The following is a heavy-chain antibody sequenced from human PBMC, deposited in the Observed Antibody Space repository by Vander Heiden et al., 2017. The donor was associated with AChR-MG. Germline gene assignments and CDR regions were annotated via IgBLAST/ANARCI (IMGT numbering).Heavy chain of an antibody. D-gene: IGHD3-10*01. CDR1: GFKFSKYW. J-gene: IGHJ4*02. Sequence: EVQLVESGGDLVRPGGSLRLSCAASGFKFSKYWMGWVRQAPGRGLEWVANLNQNGSETYYVDSVEGRFTISRDNTKNSLFLQMDTLRAEDTAVYYCARDPQNGDRECWVQGTLGTVSS. CDR3: ARDPQNGDREC. V-gene: IGHV3-7*01. CDR2: LNQNGSET.